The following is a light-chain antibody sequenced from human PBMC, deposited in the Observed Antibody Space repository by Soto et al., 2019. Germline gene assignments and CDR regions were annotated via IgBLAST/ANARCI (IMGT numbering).Light chain of an antibody. Sequence: QSVLTQPASVSGSPGQSITISCIGTTGDIGGYNFFSWYQQHPGKAPQLMIHEVGNRPSGVSNRFSASKSGNTASLTISGLQPEDEADYYCGSYTSSSTLVFGTGTKLTVL. J-gene: IGLJ1*01. CDR3: GSYTSSSTLV. CDR1: TGDIGGYNF. V-gene: IGLV2-14*01. CDR2: EVG.